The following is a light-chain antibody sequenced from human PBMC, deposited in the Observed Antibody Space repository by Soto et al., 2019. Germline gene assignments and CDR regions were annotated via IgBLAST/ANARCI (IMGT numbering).Light chain of an antibody. CDR1: QSVNNS. J-gene: IGKJ4*01. Sequence: EIVMTQSPATLSVFPGERATLSCRASQSVNNSLAWYQQKPGQAPRLLIYGVSTRATGIPARFSGSGSGTEFTLAISSLQSEDSAVYYCQQHNGWPLTFGAGTKVEIK. V-gene: IGKV3-15*01. CDR2: GVS. CDR3: QQHNGWPLT.